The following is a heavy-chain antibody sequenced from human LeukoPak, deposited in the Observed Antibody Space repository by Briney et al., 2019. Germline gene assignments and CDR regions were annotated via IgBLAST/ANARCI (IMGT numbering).Heavy chain of an antibody. CDR2: ISGSGGST. CDR3: AKGGIVPGLYDY. Sequence: GGSLRLSCAASGFTFSSYAMSWVRRAPGKGLEWVSAISGSGGSTYYADSVKGRFTISRDNSKNTLYLQMNSLRAEDTAVYYCAKGGIVPGLYDYWGQGTLVTVSS. V-gene: IGHV3-23*01. D-gene: IGHD3-16*01. CDR1: GFTFSSYA. J-gene: IGHJ4*02.